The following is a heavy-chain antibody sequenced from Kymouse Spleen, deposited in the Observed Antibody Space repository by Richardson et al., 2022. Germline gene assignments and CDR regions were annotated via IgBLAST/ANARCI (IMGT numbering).Heavy chain of an antibody. CDR3: ARCGSYYLYYYYYGMDV. Sequence: QLQLQESGPGLVKPSETLSLTCTVSGGSISSSSYYWGWIRQPPGKGLEWIGSIYYSGSTYYNPSLKSRVTISVDTSKNQFSLKLSSVTAADTAVYYCARCGSYYLYYYYYGMDVWGQGTTVTVSS. CDR1: GGSISSSSYY. V-gene: IGHV4-39*01. CDR2: IYYSGST. J-gene: IGHJ6*02. D-gene: IGHD1-26*01.